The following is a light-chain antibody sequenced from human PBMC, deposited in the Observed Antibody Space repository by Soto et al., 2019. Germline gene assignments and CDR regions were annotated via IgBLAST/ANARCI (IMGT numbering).Light chain of an antibody. CDR2: SNN. J-gene: IGLJ2*01. CDR3: AAWDDSLNGQV. Sequence: QLVLTQLPSASGTPGQRVTISCSGSSSNIGSNTVNWYQQLPGTAPKLLIYSNNQRPSGVPDRFSGSKSGTSASLAISGLQSEDEADYYCAAWDDSLNGQVFGAGTKLTVL. V-gene: IGLV1-44*01. CDR1: SSNIGSNT.